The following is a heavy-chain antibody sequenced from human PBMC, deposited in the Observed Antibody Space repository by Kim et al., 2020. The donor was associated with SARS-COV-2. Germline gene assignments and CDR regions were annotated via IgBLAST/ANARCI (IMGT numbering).Heavy chain of an antibody. J-gene: IGHJ4*02. V-gene: IGHV3-23*01. D-gene: IGHD3-22*01. CDR1: GFTFSSYA. CDR2: ISGSGGST. Sequence: GGSLRLSCAASGFTFSSYAMSWVRQAPGKGLEWVSAISGSGGSTYYADSVKGRFTISRDNSKNTLYLQMNSLRAEDTAVYYCAKDGINGQGYYYDSSGYYPGYFDYWGQGTLVTVSS. CDR3: AKDGINGQGYYYDSSGYYPGYFDY.